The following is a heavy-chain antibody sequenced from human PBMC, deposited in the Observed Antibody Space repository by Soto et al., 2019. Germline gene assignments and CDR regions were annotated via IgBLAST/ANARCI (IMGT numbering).Heavy chain of an antibody. CDR2: IYHTGII. V-gene: IGHV4-59*01. Sequence: PSETLSLTCTVSGASITTSYWNWIRQSPGKGLECIGYIYHTGIINYNPSLKSRVTMSMGTSKNQLSLNLTSVTPADTAVYYCTRGARGPFWGPGALVTVSS. CDR1: GASITTSY. CDR3: TRGARGPF. J-gene: IGHJ4*02. D-gene: IGHD3-10*01.